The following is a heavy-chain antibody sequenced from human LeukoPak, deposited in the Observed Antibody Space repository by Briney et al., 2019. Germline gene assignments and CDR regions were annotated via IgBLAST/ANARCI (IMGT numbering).Heavy chain of an antibody. CDR2: INPNSGGT. Sequence: ASVKVSCKASGYTFTGYYMHWVRQAPGQGLEWMGWINPNSGGTNYAQKFQGRVTMTRDTSISTAYMELSRLRSDDTAVYYCARNYDSSGYHHPWGRGTLVTVSS. D-gene: IGHD3-22*01. CDR3: ARNYDSSGYHHP. J-gene: IGHJ5*02. V-gene: IGHV1-2*02. CDR1: GYTFTGYY.